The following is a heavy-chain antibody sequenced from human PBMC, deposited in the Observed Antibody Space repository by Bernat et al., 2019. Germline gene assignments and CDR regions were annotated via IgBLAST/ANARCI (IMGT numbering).Heavy chain of an antibody. CDR3: ARCRSGYDFDY. V-gene: IGHV2-70*04. J-gene: IGHJ4*02. Sequence: QVTLKESGPALVKPTQTLTLTRTFSGFSLSTNGMRVSWIRQPPGKALEWLARIDWDDDKFYSTSLKTRLTISKDTSKNQVVLTMTNMDPVDTATYYCARCRSGYDFDYWGQGTLVTVSS. CDR1: GFSLSTNGMR. CDR2: IDWDDDK. D-gene: IGHD5-12*01.